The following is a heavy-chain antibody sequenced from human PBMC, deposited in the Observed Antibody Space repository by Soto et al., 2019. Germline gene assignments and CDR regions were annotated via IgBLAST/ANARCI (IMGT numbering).Heavy chain of an antibody. Sequence: EVQLVESGGGLVQPGGSLRLSCAASGFSFSTYWMNWVRQAPGKGLEWVANIKEDGTEKNYVGSVKGRFAISRDNAKKSMYLQMNSLRADDTALYYCARGRVDYVWGSYRDASQPFDYWGQGTLVTVSS. J-gene: IGHJ4*02. CDR3: ARGRVDYVWGSYRDASQPFDY. CDR2: IKEDGTEK. V-gene: IGHV3-7*01. CDR1: GFSFSTYW. D-gene: IGHD3-16*02.